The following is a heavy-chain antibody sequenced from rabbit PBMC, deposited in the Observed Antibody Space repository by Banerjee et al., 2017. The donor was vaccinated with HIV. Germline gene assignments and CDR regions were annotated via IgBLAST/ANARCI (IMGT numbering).Heavy chain of an antibody. CDR1: GFDFSSYA. CDR3: ARRASGYDIGDL. D-gene: IGHD1-1*01. CDR2: IYAGSSGST. J-gene: IGHJ6*01. V-gene: IGHV1S45*01. Sequence: QEQLKETGGGLVQPGGSLTLSCKASGFDFSSYAITWVRQAPGKGLEWIACIYAGSSGSTYYASWAKGRFTISKTSSTAVTLQVTSLTAADTATYFCARRASGYDIGDLWGQGTLVTV.